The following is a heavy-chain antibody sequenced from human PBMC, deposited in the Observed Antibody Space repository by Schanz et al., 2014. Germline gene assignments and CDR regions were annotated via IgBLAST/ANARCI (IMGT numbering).Heavy chain of an antibody. V-gene: IGHV3-21*02. CDR2: ISSSSSYI. Sequence: EVQLVESGGGLVKPGGSLRLSCAASGFTFSNTWMSWVRQAPGKGLEWVSSISSSSSYIYYADSVKGRFTISRDNAKSSLFLQMNSLRAEDTAVYYCARENLNWEAFDIWGQGTVVTVSS. CDR1: GFTFSNTW. CDR3: ARENLNWEAFDI. J-gene: IGHJ3*02. D-gene: IGHD7-27*01.